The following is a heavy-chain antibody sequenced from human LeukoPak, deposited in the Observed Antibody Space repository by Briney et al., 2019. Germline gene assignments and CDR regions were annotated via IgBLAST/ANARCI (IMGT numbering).Heavy chain of an antibody. V-gene: IGHV4-34*01. CDR3: ARVFGNRYYDFWSGYYNPYFDY. CDR2: INHSGST. D-gene: IGHD3-3*01. CDR1: GESFSGYY. J-gene: IGHJ4*02. Sequence: SETLSLTCAVCGESFSGYYWRWIRQPPGKGLEWIGEINHSGSTNYNPSLKSRVTISVDTSKNQFSLKLSSVTAADTAVYYCARVFGNRYYDFWSGYYNPYFDYWGQGTLVTVSS.